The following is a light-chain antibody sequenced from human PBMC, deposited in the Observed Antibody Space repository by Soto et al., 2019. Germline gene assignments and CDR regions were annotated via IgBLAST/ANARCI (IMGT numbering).Light chain of an antibody. CDR1: QSVSSSS. CDR3: QQYGRSPLT. Sequence: IVLSLSPCTLSLSQGERATLSCRASQSVSSSSLAWFQQKPGQAPRLLIYGASSRATGIPDRFSGSGSGTDFTLTISRLEPEDFAVYHCQQYGRSPLTFGGGTKVDI. V-gene: IGKV3-20*01. CDR2: GAS. J-gene: IGKJ4*01.